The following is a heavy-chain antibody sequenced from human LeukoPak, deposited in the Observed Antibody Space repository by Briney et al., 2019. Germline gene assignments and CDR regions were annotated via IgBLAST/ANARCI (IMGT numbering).Heavy chain of an antibody. D-gene: IGHD6-6*01. CDR2: INPNSGGT. Sequence: ASVKVSCKASGYTFTGYYMHWVRQAPGQGLEWMGWINPNSGGTNYAQKFQGRVTMTRDTSISTAYMELSRLRSDDTAVYYCARESIAARPYYFDYWGQGTLVTVSS. CDR3: ARESIAARPYYFDY. CDR1: GYTFTGYY. J-gene: IGHJ4*02. V-gene: IGHV1-2*02.